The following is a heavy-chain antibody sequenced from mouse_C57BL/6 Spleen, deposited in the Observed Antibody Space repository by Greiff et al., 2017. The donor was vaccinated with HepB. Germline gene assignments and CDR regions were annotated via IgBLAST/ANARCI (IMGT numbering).Heavy chain of an antibody. Sequence: VQLKQSGPELVKPGASVKMSCKASGYTFTDYNMHWVKQSHGKSLEWIGYINPNNGGTSYNQKFKGKATLTVNKSSSTAYMELRSLTSEDSAVYYCAGYGNPWCAYWGQGTLVTVSA. CDR1: GYTFTDYN. CDR2: INPNNGGT. V-gene: IGHV1-22*01. D-gene: IGHD2-1*01. CDR3: AGYGNPWCAY. J-gene: IGHJ3*01.